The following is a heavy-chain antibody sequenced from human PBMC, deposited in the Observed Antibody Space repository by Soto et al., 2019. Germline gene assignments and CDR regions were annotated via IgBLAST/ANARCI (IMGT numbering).Heavy chain of an antibody. J-gene: IGHJ5*02. CDR1: GFTFSSYW. Sequence: EVQQVESGGGLVQPGGSLRLSCAASGFTFSSYWKHWVRQAPGKGLVWVSRINSDGSSTSYADSVKGRFTISRDNAKNTLYLQMNSLRAEDTAVYYCARDGGESICTNSVCYWVGNWFDPWGQGTLVTVSS. CDR3: ARDGGESICTNSVCYWVGNWFDP. CDR2: INSDGSST. V-gene: IGHV3-74*01. D-gene: IGHD2-8*01.